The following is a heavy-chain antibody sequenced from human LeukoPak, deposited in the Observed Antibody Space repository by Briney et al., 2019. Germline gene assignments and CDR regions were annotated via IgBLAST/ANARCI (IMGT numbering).Heavy chain of an antibody. V-gene: IGHV3-21*04. J-gene: IGHJ4*02. CDR2: ISSSSSYI. D-gene: IGHD3-22*01. CDR3: AKGGTNYYDSSGILY. Sequence: GGSLRLSCAASGFTFSSYSMNWVRQAPGKGLEWVSSISSSSSYIYYADSVKGRFTISRDNSKNTLYVQMNSLRAEDTAVYYCAKGGTNYYDSSGILYWGQGTLVTVSS. CDR1: GFTFSSYS.